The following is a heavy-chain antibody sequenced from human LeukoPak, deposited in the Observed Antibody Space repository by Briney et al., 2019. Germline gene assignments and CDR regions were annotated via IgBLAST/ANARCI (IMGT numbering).Heavy chain of an antibody. J-gene: IGHJ5*02. Sequence: ASVKVSCKASGYTFTSYGISWVRQAPGQGLEWMGWISAYNGNTNYAQKLQGRVTMTTDTSTSTAYMELRSLRSDGTAVYYCARDGIYCGGDCYSGENWFDPWGQGTLVTVSS. CDR1: GYTFTSYG. CDR3: ARDGIYCGGDCYSGENWFDP. D-gene: IGHD2-21*02. V-gene: IGHV1-18*01. CDR2: ISAYNGNT.